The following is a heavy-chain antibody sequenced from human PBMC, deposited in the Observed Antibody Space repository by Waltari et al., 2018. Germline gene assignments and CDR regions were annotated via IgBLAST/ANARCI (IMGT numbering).Heavy chain of an antibody. CDR3: ARGFNNWNKIAY. J-gene: IGHJ4*02. CDR2: INHSGST. D-gene: IGHD1-20*01. V-gene: IGHV4-34*01. CDR1: GGSFSGYY. Sequence: QVQLQQWGAGLLKPSETLSLTCAVYGGSFSGYYWSWIRQPPGKGLEWIGEINHSGSTNYNPDLKSRVTISVDTSKNQFSRKLSSVTAADTAGYYCARGFNNWNKIAYWGQGTLVTVSS.